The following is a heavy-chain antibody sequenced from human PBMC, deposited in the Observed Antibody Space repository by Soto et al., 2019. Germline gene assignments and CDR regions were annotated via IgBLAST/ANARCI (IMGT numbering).Heavy chain of an antibody. V-gene: IGHV3-30*18. CDR3: AKDTGVAGSDYYYYGMDV. CDR2: ISYDGSNK. CDR1: GFTFSSYG. D-gene: IGHD6-19*01. Sequence: QVQLVESGGGVVQPGRSLRLSCAASGFTFSSYGMHWVRQAPGKGLEWVAVISYDGSNKYYADSVKGRFTISRDNSKNPLYLQMNSLRAEDTAVYYCAKDTGVAGSDYYYYGMDVWGQGTTVTVSS. J-gene: IGHJ6*02.